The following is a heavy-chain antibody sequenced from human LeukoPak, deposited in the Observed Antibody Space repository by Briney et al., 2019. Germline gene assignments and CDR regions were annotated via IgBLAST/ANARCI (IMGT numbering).Heavy chain of an antibody. D-gene: IGHD1-7*01. CDR1: GGSISSYY. Sequence: PSETLSLTCTVSGGSISSYYWSWIRQPPGKGLEWIGYIYYSGSTNYNPSLKSRVTISVGTSKNQFSLKLRSVTAADTAVYYCARHHTGTSFFDYWGQGTLVTVSS. J-gene: IGHJ4*02. CDR3: ARHHTGTSFFDY. CDR2: IYYSGST. V-gene: IGHV4-59*08.